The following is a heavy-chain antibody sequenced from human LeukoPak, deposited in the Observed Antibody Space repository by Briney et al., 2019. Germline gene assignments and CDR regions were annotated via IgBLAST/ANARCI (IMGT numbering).Heavy chain of an antibody. D-gene: IGHD3-9*01. CDR1: GGSISSSSYY. CDR3: AGLRYFDWLLGPHFDY. J-gene: IGHJ4*02. Sequence: SETLSLTCTVSGGSISSSSYYWGWIRQPPGKGLEWIGSIYYSGSTYYNPSLKSRVTISVDTSKNQFSLKLSSVTAADTAVYYCAGLRYFDWLLGPHFDYWGQGTLVTVSS. V-gene: IGHV4-39*07. CDR2: IYYSGST.